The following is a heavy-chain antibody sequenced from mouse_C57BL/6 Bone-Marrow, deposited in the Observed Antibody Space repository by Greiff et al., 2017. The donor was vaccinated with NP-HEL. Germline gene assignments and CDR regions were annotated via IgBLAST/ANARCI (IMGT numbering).Heavy chain of an antibody. CDR3: AREGYYYGSSCV. Sequence: QVQLQQPGAELVKPGASVKMSCKASGYTFTSYWITWVKQRPGQGLEWIGDIYPGSGSTNYNEKFKSKATLTVDTSSSTAYMQLSSLTSEDSAVYYCAREGYYYGSSCVWGTGTTVTVSS. D-gene: IGHD1-1*01. CDR1: GYTFTSYW. CDR2: IYPGSGST. V-gene: IGHV1-55*01. J-gene: IGHJ1*03.